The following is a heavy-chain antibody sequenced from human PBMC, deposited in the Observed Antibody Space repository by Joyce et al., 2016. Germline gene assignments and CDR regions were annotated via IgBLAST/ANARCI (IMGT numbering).Heavy chain of an antibody. V-gene: IGHV5-51*03. CDR3: ARPREGHNWFDP. J-gene: IGHJ5*02. CDR1: GYSFASYW. CDR2: IYPGDSDT. Sequence: EVQLVQSGAEVRKPGESLKISCKTSGYSFASYWIGWVRQMPGEGRELMGIIYPGDSDTRYSPSFQGQVTISADKSINTAYLQWNSLKASDSAMYYCARPREGHNWFDPWGQGTLVTVSS.